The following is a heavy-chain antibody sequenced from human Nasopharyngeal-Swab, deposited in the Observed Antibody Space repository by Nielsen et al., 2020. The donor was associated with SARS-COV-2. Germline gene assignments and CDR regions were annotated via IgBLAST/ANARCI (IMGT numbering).Heavy chain of an antibody. V-gene: IGHV1-46*01. CDR3: ARDPGYGDYGGGFDY. J-gene: IGHJ4*02. CDR2: INPSGGRT. Sequence: WVRQAPGQGPEWMGIINPSGGRTSYAQKFQGRVTMTRDTSTSTVYMELSSLRSEDTAVHYCARDPGYGDYGGGFDYWGQGTLVTVSS. D-gene: IGHD4-17*01.